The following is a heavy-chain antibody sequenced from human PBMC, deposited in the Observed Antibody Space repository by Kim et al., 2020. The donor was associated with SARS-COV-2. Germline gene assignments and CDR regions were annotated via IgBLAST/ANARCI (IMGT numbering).Heavy chain of an antibody. CDR2: IYTSGST. Sequence: SETLSLTCTVSGGSISSYYWSWIRQPAGKGLEWIGRIYTSGSTNYNPSLKSRVTMSVDTSKNQFSLKLSSVTAADTAVYYCARGQAAGGYYYYYGMDVWGQGTTVTVSS. V-gene: IGHV4-4*07. CDR1: GGSISSYY. J-gene: IGHJ6*02. CDR3: ARGQAAGGYYYYYGMDV. D-gene: IGHD6-13*01.